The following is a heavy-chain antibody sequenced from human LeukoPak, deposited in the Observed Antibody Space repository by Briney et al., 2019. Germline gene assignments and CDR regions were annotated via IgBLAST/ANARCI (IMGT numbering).Heavy chain of an antibody. D-gene: IGHD3-22*01. V-gene: IGHV3-21*01. J-gene: IGHJ6*03. CDR1: GFTFSSYS. Sequence: GGSLRLSCAASGFTFSSYSMNWVCQAPGKGLEWVSSISSSSSYIYYADSVKGRFTISRDNAKNSLYLQMNSLRAEDTAVYYCAKGLDSYYYDSSGHTYMDVWGKGTTVTVSS. CDR2: ISSSSSYI. CDR3: AKGLDSYYYDSSGHTYMDV.